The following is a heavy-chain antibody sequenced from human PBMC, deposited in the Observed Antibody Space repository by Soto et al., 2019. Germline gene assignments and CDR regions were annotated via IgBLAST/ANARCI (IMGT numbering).Heavy chain of an antibody. V-gene: IGHV3-23*01. D-gene: IGHD3-9*01. J-gene: IGHJ5*01. CDR2: IRGSGDRT. CDR3: AKDSSRTLRYLDWLDF. CDR1: RFTFSNYA. Sequence: GGSLRLSCAASRFTFSNYAMSWVRQAPGKGLEWVSAIRGSGDRTFDADSVKGRFTISRDNSKNTLFLQMNSLRAEDTAVYFCAKDSSRTLRYLDWLDFWGQGTLVTVSS.